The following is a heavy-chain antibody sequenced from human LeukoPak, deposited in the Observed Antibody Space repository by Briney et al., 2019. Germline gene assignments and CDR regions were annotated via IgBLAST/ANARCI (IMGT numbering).Heavy chain of an antibody. CDR2: INHSGTT. V-gene: IGHV4-34*01. CDR1: GGSISSYY. CDR3: ARQNYGSAPLRY. J-gene: IGHJ4*02. D-gene: IGHD3-10*01. Sequence: SGTLSLTCTVSGGSISSYYWSWIRQPPGKGLEWIGEINHSGTTNYNPSLKSRVTMSVDTSKNQFSLKLTSVTAADTAVYYCARQNYGSAPLRYWGQGTLVTVSS.